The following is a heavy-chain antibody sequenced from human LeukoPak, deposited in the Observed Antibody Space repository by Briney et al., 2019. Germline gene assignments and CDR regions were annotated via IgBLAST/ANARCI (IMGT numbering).Heavy chain of an antibody. Sequence: ASVKVSCKASGYTFTGYYMHWVRQAPGQGLEWMGRINPNSGGTNYAQKFRGRVTMTRDTSISTAYMELSRLRSDDTAVYYCARVSTMVRGVMTFDPWGQGTLVTVSS. CDR2: INPNSGGT. V-gene: IGHV1-2*06. CDR3: ARVSTMVRGVMTFDP. J-gene: IGHJ5*02. CDR1: GYTFTGYY. D-gene: IGHD3-10*01.